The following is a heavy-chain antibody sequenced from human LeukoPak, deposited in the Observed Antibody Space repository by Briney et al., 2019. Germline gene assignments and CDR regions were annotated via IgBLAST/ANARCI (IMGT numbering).Heavy chain of an antibody. V-gene: IGHV3-23*01. CDR2: ISVSGIT. J-gene: IGHJ5*02. CDR3: AKGFSVRGRFDP. D-gene: IGHD2-15*01. Sequence: GGSLRLSCVASGLTSSSNSMSWVRQPPGMGLEWVSGISVSGITVYADSVKGRLTISRDNSKNTLYLQMNNLRAEDTALYYCAKGFSVRGRFDPWGQGTQVTVSS. CDR1: GLTSSSNS.